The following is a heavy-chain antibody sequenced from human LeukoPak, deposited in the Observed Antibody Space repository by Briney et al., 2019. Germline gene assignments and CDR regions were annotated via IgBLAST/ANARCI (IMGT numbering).Heavy chain of an antibody. D-gene: IGHD1-26*01. CDR2: IRDSGSST. Sequence: GRSLRLSCAASGFTFSSYAMSWVRQAPGKGLEWVSAIRDSGSSTHYADSVKGRFTTSRDNSKNTLFLQMNSLRAEDTAIYYCAKYGPQDSGSSHFDYWGQGTLVTVSS. J-gene: IGHJ4*02. CDR3: AKYGPQDSGSSHFDY. V-gene: IGHV3-23*01. CDR1: GFTFSSYA.